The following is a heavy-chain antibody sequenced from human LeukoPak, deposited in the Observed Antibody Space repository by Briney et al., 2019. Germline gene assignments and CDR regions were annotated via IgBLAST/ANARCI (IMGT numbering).Heavy chain of an antibody. D-gene: IGHD2-15*01. CDR3: ARADCSGDNCYPFDH. V-gene: IGHV2-5*02. CDR1: GFSLSTRGLG. J-gene: IGHJ4*02. CDR2: IYWDDGK. Sequence: SGPTLVKPTQTLTLTCTFSGFSLSTRGLGVGWVRQTPGKALEWLALIYWDDGKRYKASLNTRLTITKDTSKNQVVLTMTDIDPADTATYYCARADCSGDNCYPFDHWGQGTLVTVSS.